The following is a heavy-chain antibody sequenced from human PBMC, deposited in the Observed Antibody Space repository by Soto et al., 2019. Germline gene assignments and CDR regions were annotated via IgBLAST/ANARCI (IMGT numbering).Heavy chain of an antibody. CDR1: GFPVSGDW. V-gene: IGHV3-7*03. Sequence: GRSLRLSCVATGFPVSGDWMRWVRQGPGKGLEWVANIKQDGSEKHYANSVKARFTILQDMAKHSRFWQINSRRAELTAVYYCASARVVVTEYFDYWGKGILVTVS. CDR3: ASARVVVTEYFDY. D-gene: IGHD3-22*01. J-gene: IGHJ4*02. CDR2: IKQDGSEK.